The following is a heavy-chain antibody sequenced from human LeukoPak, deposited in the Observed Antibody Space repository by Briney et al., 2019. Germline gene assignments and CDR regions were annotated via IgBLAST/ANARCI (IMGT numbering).Heavy chain of an antibody. CDR1: GFTSSSYG. D-gene: IGHD3-16*02. V-gene: IGHV3-33*01. CDR3: ARDLVWGSYRYMDY. J-gene: IGHJ4*02. Sequence: PGGSLRLSCAASGFTSSSYGMHWVRQAPGKGLEWVAVIWYDGSNKYYADSVKGRFTISRDNSKNTLYLQMNSLRAEDTAVYYCARDLVWGSYRYMDYWGQGTLVTVSS. CDR2: IWYDGSNK.